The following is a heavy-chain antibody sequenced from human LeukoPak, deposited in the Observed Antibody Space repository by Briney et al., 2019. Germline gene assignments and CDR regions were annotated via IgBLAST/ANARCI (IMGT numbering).Heavy chain of an antibody. V-gene: IGHV4-34*01. J-gene: IGHJ6*02. CDR3: ARCGDYFYGMDV. Sequence: PSETLSLACAVYGASFSGYYWSWIRQPPGKGLEWIGEINHSGSTNYNPSLKSRVTISVDTSKNQFSLKLSSVTAADTAVYYCARCGDYFYGMDVWGQGTTVTVSS. CDR2: INHSGST. CDR1: GASFSGYY.